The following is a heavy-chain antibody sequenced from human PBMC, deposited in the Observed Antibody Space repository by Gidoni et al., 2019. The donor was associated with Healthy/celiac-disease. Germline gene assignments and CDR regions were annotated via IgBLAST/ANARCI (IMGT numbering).Heavy chain of an antibody. D-gene: IGHD3-10*01. J-gene: IGHJ5*02. V-gene: IGHV4-39*01. CDR3: ARVLTYYYGSGSSGWFDP. Sequence: QLQLQESGPGLVKPSETLSLTCTVSGGSISSSSYYWGWIRQPPGKGLEWIGSIYYSGSTYYNPSLKSRVTISVDTSKNQFSLKLSSVTAADTAVYYCARVLTYYYGSGSSGWFDPWGQGTLVTVSS. CDR2: IYYSGST. CDR1: GGSISSSSYY.